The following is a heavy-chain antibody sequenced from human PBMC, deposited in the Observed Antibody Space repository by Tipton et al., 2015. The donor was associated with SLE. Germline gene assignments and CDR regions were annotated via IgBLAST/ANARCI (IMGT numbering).Heavy chain of an antibody. CDR1: GGSISSGGYY. D-gene: IGHD6-13*01. Sequence: TLSLTCTVSGGSISSGGYYWSWIRHHPGKGLECIGYIYYSGGIYYNPSLKSRVTISVDTSKNQFSLKLSSVTAADTAVYYCARAVKQQLVRTSKWVYYIDVWGKGTTVTVSS. CDR3: ARAVKQQLVRTSKWVYYIDV. CDR2: IYYSGGI. V-gene: IGHV4-31*03. J-gene: IGHJ6*03.